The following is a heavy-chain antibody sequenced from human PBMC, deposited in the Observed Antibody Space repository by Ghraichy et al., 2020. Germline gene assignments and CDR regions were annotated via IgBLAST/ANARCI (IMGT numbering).Heavy chain of an antibody. CDR3: ARLGGFDY. CDR2: IYYSGST. D-gene: IGHD3-16*01. V-gene: IGHV4-39*01. CDR1: GGSISSSSYY. J-gene: IGHJ4*02. Sequence: SETLSLTCTVSGGSISSSSYYWGWIRQPPGKGLEWIESIYYSGSTYYNPSLKRRVTISVDTSKNQFSLKLSSVTAADTAVYYCARLGGFDYWGQGTLVTVSS.